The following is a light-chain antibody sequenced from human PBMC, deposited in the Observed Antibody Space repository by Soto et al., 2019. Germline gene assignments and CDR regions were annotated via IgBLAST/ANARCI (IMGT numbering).Light chain of an antibody. CDR2: GAF. J-gene: IGKJ1*01. CDR3: QQYKNWPQT. CDR1: QTINNN. V-gene: IGKV3-15*01. Sequence: VMTQAPATLSVSPGARATLSCRASQTINNNVAWYQLKDGQVPRLVIYGAFTRSTDIPAGFSDSGSGTESTISTTSLKSEDFAEYHCQQYKNWPQTFGQGTKVDIK.